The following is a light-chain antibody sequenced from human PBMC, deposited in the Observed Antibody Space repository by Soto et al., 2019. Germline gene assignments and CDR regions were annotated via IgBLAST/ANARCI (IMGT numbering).Light chain of an antibody. CDR2: YDS. J-gene: IGLJ7*01. CDR1: NIGSKS. V-gene: IGLV3-21*04. Sequence: SYELTQPPSVSVAPGKTARITCGGNNIGSKSVHWYQQKPGQAPVLVIYYDSDRPSGIPERFSGSNSGNTATLTISRVEAGDEADYYCQVWDSSSDHRHAVIGGGTQLTVL. CDR3: QVWDSSSDHRHAV.